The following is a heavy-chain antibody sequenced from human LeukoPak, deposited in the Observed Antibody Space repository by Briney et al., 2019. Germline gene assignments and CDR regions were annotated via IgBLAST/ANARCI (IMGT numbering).Heavy chain of an antibody. D-gene: IGHD6-6*01. CDR1: GYTFTSYA. J-gene: IGHJ5*02. CDR2: INTNTGNP. Sequence: ASVKVSCKASGYTFTSYAMNWVRQAPGQGLEWMGWINTNTGNPTYAQGFTGRFVFSLDTSVSTAYLQIISLKAEDTAVYYCARGSEYLTYNWFDPWGQGTLVTVSS. CDR3: ARGSEYLTYNWFDP. V-gene: IGHV7-4-1*02.